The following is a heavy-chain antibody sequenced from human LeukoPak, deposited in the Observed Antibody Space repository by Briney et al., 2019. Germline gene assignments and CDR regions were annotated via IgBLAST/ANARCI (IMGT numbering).Heavy chain of an antibody. CDR3: SRNPTAYNWFDP. J-gene: IGHJ5*02. CDR2: IYSGGST. Sequence: GGSLRLSCAASGFTVSSNYMSWVRQAPGKGLEWVSVIYSGGSTYYADSVKGRFTFSRDNSKNTLYLQMNSLRAEDTAVYFCSRNPTAYNWFDPWGQGTLVTVSS. CDR1: GFTVSSNY. V-gene: IGHV3-66*01. D-gene: IGHD1-14*01.